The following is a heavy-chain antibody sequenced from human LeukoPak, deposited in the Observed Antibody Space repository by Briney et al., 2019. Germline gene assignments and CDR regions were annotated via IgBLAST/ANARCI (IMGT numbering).Heavy chain of an antibody. CDR3: ALPYYYDSSGHRGAFDI. J-gene: IGHJ3*02. CDR2: SDRDDDK. CDR1: GFSLSTSAMR. D-gene: IGHD3-22*01. V-gene: IGHV2-70*04. Sequence: ESGPTLANPTQTLTLTCTFSGFSLSTSAMRGSRIRQPPGKALEWPARSDRDDDKFYSTSLKTRLTISKDPSKNQVVLTMTNMDPVDTATYYCALPYYYDSSGHRGAFDIWGQGTMVTVSS.